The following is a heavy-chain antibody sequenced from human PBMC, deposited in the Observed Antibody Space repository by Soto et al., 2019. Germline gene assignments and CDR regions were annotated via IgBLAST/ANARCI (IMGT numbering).Heavy chain of an antibody. CDR2: INHSGST. J-gene: IGHJ5*02. CDR1: GGSFSGYY. V-gene: IGHV4-34*01. Sequence: ASETLSLTCAVYGGSFSGYYWSWIRQPPGKGLEWIGEINHSGSTNYNPSLKSRVTISVDTSKNQFSLKLSSVTAADTAVYYCASGPQASSGYYYWFDPWGQGTLVTVSS. D-gene: IGHD3-22*01. CDR3: ASGPQASSGYYYWFDP.